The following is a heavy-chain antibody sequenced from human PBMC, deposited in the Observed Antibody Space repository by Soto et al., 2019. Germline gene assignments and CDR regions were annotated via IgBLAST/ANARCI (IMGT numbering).Heavy chain of an antibody. CDR2: IYHSGST. V-gene: IGHV4-4*02. Sequence: PSETLSLTCAVSGGSISSSNWWSWVRQPPGKGLEWIGEIYHSGSTNYSPSLKSRVTISVDKSKNQFSLKLSSVTAADTAVYYCARSGEVGASFYYYYGMDVWGQGTTVTVSS. D-gene: IGHD1-26*01. J-gene: IGHJ6*02. CDR3: ARSGEVGASFYYYYGMDV. CDR1: GGSISSSNW.